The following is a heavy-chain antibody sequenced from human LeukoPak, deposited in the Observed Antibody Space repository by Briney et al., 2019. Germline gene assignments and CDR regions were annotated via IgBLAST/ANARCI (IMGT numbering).Heavy chain of an antibody. CDR3: ARDYDWSFDY. D-gene: IGHD1-1*01. V-gene: IGHV3-48*01. CDR2: INSDSSAI. Sequence: PGGSLRLSCAASGFTFSSYSVNWVRQAPGRGLEWISYINSDSSAIYYADSVKGRFTVSRDNARNSLYLQMNSLRAEDTAVYYCARDYDWSFDYWGRGTLVTVSS. J-gene: IGHJ4*02. CDR1: GFTFSSYS.